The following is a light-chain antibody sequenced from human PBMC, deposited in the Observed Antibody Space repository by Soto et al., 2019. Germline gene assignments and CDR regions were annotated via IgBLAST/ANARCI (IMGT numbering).Light chain of an antibody. CDR3: QSHDTSLSGSRV. V-gene: IGLV1-40*01. CDR1: SSNIGAGYD. J-gene: IGLJ1*01. Sequence: QSVLTQPPSVSGAPGQRVTICCTGSSSNIGAGYDVHWYQQLPGTAPKLLVYGNNNRPSGVPDRFSGSKSGTSASLAITGLLPEDEADYYCQSHDTSLSGSRVFGTGTKLTVL. CDR2: GNN.